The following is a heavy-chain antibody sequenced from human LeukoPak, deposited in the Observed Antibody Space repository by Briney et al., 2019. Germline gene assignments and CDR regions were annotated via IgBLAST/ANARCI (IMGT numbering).Heavy chain of an antibody. CDR3: ARKSASGNYPLDY. CDR1: GFNFGSYS. V-gene: IGHV3-23*01. D-gene: IGHD3-10*01. CDR2: ISADSATT. Sequence: GGSLRLSCAASGFNFGSYSMTWVRQAPGKGLEWVSVISADSATTFYADSVKGRFTISRDKAKNTVFLQMSSLRAEDTALYYCARKSASGNYPLDYWGQGTLVTVSS. J-gene: IGHJ4*02.